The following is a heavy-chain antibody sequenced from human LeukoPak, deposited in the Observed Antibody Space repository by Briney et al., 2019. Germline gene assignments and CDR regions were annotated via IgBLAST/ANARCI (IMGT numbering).Heavy chain of an antibody. D-gene: IGHD2-8*01. CDR2: IYYSGST. CDR1: GGSISSSSYY. V-gene: IGHV4-31*03. CDR3: ARWERGYCTNGVCPDENWFDP. Sequence: SETLSLTCTVSGGSISSSSYYWGWIRQPPGKGLEWIGYIYYSGSTYYNPSLKSRVTISVDTSKNQFSLKLSSVTAADTAVYYCARWERGYCTNGVCPDENWFDPWGQGTLVTVSS. J-gene: IGHJ5*02.